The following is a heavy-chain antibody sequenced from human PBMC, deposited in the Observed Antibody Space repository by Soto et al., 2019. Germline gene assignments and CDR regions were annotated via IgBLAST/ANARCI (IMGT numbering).Heavy chain of an antibody. CDR3: ARGLDYYDSSGYFTTYYFDF. V-gene: IGHV1-2*02. D-gene: IGHD3-22*01. Sequence: ASVKVSCKASGYTFTGYYMHCVRQAPGQVLEWMGWINPNSGGTNYEQKFQGRVTMTRDTSISTAYMELSRLRSDDTAVYYCARGLDYYDSSGYFTTYYFDFWGQGALVTVSS. CDR1: GYTFTGYY. J-gene: IGHJ4*02. CDR2: INPNSGGT.